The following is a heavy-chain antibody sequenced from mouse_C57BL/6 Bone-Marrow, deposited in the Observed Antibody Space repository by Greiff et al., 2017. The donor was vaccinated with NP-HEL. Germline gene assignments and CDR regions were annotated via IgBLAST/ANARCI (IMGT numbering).Heavy chain of an antibody. CDR2: IYPRSGNT. CDR3: ARSYWEWFAY. Sequence: VKLQESGAELARPGASVKLSCKASGYTFTSYGISWVKQRPGQGLEWIGEIYPRSGNTYYNEKFKGKATLTADKSSSTAYMELRSLTSEDSAVYFCARSYWEWFAYWGQGTLVTVSA. J-gene: IGHJ3*01. CDR1: GYTFTSYG. V-gene: IGHV1-81*01. D-gene: IGHD4-1*01.